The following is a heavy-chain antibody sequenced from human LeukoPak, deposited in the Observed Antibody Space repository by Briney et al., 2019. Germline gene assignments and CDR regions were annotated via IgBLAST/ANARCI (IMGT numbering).Heavy chain of an antibody. D-gene: IGHD3-10*01. CDR3: SRDFWRFGLDF. V-gene: IGHV3-49*04. CDR1: GFTFSSYW. CDR2: IRSKSYGGTS. J-gene: IGHJ4*02. Sequence: GGSLRLSCAASGFTFSSYWMSWVRQAPGKGLEWVAFIRSKSYGGTSEYAASVRGRFTVSRDDSKSIAYLQMESLKTEDTAVYYCSRDFWRFGLDFWGQGTPVTVSS.